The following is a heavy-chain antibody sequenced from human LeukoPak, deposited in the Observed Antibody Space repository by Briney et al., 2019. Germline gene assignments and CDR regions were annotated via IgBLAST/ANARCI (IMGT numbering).Heavy chain of an antibody. D-gene: IGHD6-13*01. CDR1: GYTFTSYA. CDR2: INAGNGNT. Sequence: GASATVSCKASGYTFTSYAMHWVRQAPGQRLEWMGWINAGNGNTKYSQKFQGRVTITRDTSASTAYMELSSLRSEDTAVYYCATAPPYSSSWPADYWGQGTLVTVSS. J-gene: IGHJ4*02. V-gene: IGHV1-3*01. CDR3: ATAPPYSSSWPADY.